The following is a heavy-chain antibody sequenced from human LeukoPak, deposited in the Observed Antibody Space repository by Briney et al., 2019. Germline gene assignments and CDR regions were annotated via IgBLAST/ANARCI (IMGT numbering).Heavy chain of an antibody. V-gene: IGHV4-59*01. CDR1: GGSISSDY. CDR3: ARHITGTRWSFDC. Sequence: SETLSLTCTVSGGSISSDYWSWIRQPPGKGLEWIGLMHDGGSTSYGPSLKSRVTISADTSKNQFSLRLNSVTAADTAVYYCARHITGTRWSFDCWGQGTLVTVSS. J-gene: IGHJ4*02. CDR2: MHDGGST. D-gene: IGHD1-7*01.